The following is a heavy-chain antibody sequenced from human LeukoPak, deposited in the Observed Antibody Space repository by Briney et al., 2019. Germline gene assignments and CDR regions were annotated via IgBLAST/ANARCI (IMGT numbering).Heavy chain of an antibody. CDR3: ASGWSITMIVVALEDAFDI. CDR1: GFTFSSYE. Sequence: GGSLRLSCAASGFTFSSYEMNWVRQAPGKGLEWVSYISSSGSTIYYADSVKGRFTISRENSKNTLYLQMNSLRAEDTAVYYCASGWSITMIVVALEDAFDIWGQGTMVTVSS. J-gene: IGHJ3*02. V-gene: IGHV3-48*03. CDR2: ISSSGSTI. D-gene: IGHD3-22*01.